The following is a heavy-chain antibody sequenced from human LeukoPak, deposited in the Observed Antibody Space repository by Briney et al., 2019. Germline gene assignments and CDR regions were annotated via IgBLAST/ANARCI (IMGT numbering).Heavy chain of an antibody. V-gene: IGHV3-7*01. CDR1: GLTFSSYW. CDR3: ARVNDYDSGSLYRPIDY. Sequence: GGSLRLSCAASGLTFSSYWMSWFRQAPGKGLEWVANIKQDESEKNYVDSVKGRFTISRDNVKNSLYLQMNSLRAEDTAVYSCARVNDYDSGSLYRPIDYWGQGTLVTVSS. J-gene: IGHJ4*02. D-gene: IGHD3-10*01. CDR2: IKQDESEK.